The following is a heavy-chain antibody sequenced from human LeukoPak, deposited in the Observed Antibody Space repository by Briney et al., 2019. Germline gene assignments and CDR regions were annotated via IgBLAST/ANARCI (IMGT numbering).Heavy chain of an antibody. Sequence: PSETLSLTCTVSGGSISSYYWSWIRQPPGKRLEWIGYIYHSGSTNYNPSLKSRVTISVDTSKNQFSLKLSSVTAADTAVYYRARLAPSITAADYWGQGTLVTVSS. J-gene: IGHJ4*02. D-gene: IGHD6-13*01. V-gene: IGHV4-59*08. CDR2: IYHSGST. CDR3: ARLAPSITAADY. CDR1: GGSISSYY.